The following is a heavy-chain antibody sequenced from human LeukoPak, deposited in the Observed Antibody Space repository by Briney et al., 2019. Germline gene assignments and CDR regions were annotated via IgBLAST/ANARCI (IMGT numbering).Heavy chain of an antibody. CDR2: INTNTGNP. D-gene: IGHD4-11*01. V-gene: IGHV7-4-1*02. CDR1: GYAFTRYI. J-gene: IGHJ6*02. Sequence: GASVKVSFKASGYAFTRYIMNWVRQAPGQGLEWMGWINTNTGNPTYAQDFPGRFVFSLDTSVSTAYLQISSLKAEDTAVYYCAKDSTDYSKNYGMDVWGQGTTVTVSS. CDR3: AKDSTDYSKNYGMDV.